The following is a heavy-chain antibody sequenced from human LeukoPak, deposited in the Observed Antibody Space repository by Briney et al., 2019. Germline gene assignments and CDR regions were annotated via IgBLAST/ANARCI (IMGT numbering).Heavy chain of an antibody. V-gene: IGHV4-59*08. CDR1: GGSVSTYY. J-gene: IGHJ4*02. D-gene: IGHD2-2*02. CDR3: ARGYTTGYYDY. CDR2: IYYSASS. Sequence: SETLSLTCTVSGGSVSTYYWSWIRQPPGKGLEYIGFIYYSASSNYNPSLRSRVTMSVDASNSQISLRLTSVTAADTAVYYCARGYTTGYYDYWGQGTLVTVSS.